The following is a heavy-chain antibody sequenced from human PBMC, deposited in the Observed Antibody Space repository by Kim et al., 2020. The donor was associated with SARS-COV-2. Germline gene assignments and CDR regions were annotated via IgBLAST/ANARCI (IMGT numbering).Heavy chain of an antibody. CDR1: GGSISTFY. CDR2: IYYSGSA. CDR3: ARGHYYGSGSYLFAY. Sequence: SETLSLTCTVSGGSISTFYWSWIRQPPGKGLEWIGYIYYSGSANYNPSFKSRVTISVDTSKSQFSLNLSSVTAADTAVYYCARGHYYGSGSYLFAYWGQG. V-gene: IGHV4-59*13. D-gene: IGHD3-10*01. J-gene: IGHJ4*02.